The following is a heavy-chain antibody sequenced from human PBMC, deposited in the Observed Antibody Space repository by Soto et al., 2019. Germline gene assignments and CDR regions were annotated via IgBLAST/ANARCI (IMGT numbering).Heavy chain of an antibody. Sequence: QVQLVQSGAEVKKPGSSVKVSCKASGGTFSSYAISWVRQAPGQGLEWMGGIIPIFGTANYAQKFQGRVTITADESASTAYMELSSLRSEDTAVYYCARGSPGIAVAGTSDPPGYWGQGSLVTVSS. D-gene: IGHD6-19*01. CDR1: GGTFSSYA. J-gene: IGHJ4*02. V-gene: IGHV1-69*12. CDR2: IIPIFGTA. CDR3: ARGSPGIAVAGTSDPPGY.